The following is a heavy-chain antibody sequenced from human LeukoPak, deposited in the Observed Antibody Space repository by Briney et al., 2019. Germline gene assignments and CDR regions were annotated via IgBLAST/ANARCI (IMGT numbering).Heavy chain of an antibody. CDR3: AKLRTAMVYYFDY. CDR2: ISGSGGST. Sequence: GRSLRLSCAASGFTFSSYAMSWVRQAPGKGLEWVSAISGSGGSTYYADSVKGRFTISRDNSKNTLYLQMNSLGAEDTAVYYCAKLRTAMVYYFDYWGQGTLVTVSS. V-gene: IGHV3-23*01. CDR1: GFTFSSYA. D-gene: IGHD2-21*02. J-gene: IGHJ4*02.